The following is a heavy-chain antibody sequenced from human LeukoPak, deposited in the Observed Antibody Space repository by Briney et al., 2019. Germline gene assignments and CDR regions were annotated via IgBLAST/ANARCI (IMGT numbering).Heavy chain of an antibody. CDR2: INSDGSAT. CDR1: GFTFSSYW. Sequence: PGGSLRLSCAASGFTFSSYWMHWVRQAPGKGLVWVSRINSDGSATSYADSVKGRFTISRDNAKNTLYLQMNSLKTEDTAVYYCTTPERYYYDTSDFYGSPYWGQGTLVTVSS. J-gene: IGHJ4*02. CDR3: TTPERYYYDTSDFYGSPY. V-gene: IGHV3-74*01. D-gene: IGHD3-22*01.